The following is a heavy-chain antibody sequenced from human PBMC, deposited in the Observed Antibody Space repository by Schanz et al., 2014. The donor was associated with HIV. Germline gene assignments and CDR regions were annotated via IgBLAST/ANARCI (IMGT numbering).Heavy chain of an antibody. V-gene: IGHV3-48*02. CDR2: ISSSSTTI. CDR1: GFTFSSYS. J-gene: IGHJ4*02. CDR3: ARGATTYSSGYYYPDY. Sequence: EVQLVESGGGLVKPGGSLRLSCAVSGFTFSSYSMNWVRQAPGKGLEWVSYISSSSTTIYYADSVKGRFTISRDNAKNSLYLQMNSLRDEDTAVYYCARGATTYSSGYYYPDYWGQGTLVTVSS. D-gene: IGHD3-22*01.